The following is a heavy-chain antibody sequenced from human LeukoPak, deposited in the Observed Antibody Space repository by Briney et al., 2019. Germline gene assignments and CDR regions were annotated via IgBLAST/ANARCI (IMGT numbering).Heavy chain of an antibody. CDR2: IWCDGSNK. D-gene: IGHD1-1*01. CDR1: GFTFSNYG. CDR3: AKDGGGESGYNIDY. V-gene: IGHV3-33*06. Sequence: PGTSLRLSCAASGFTFSNYGMHWVRQAPGKGLEWVAVIWCDGSNKYYADSVKGRFTISRDNSKNTLFLQMNSLRAEDTAVYYCAKDGGGESGYNIDYWGQGTLVTVSS. J-gene: IGHJ4*02.